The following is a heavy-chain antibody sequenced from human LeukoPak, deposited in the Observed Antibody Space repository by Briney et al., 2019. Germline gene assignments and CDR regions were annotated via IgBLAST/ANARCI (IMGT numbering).Heavy chain of an antibody. V-gene: IGHV4-59*08. CDR3: ARLSDYFGSGTTAFYFDS. CDR2: ISYSGST. D-gene: IGHD3-10*01. J-gene: IGHJ4*02. CDR1: GGSISNYY. Sequence: SETLSLTCTVSGGSISNYYWSWIRQPPGKGLEWIGYISYSGSTNCNPSLKSRVTMSVDTSRNQFSLELSSVTAADTAVYYCARLSDYFGSGTTAFYFDSWGQGSLVTVSS.